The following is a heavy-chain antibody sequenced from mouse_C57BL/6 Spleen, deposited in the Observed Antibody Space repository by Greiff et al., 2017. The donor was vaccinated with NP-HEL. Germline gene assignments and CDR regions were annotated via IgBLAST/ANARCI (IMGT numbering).Heavy chain of an antibody. CDR2: INPYNGDT. D-gene: IGHD3-2*02. CDR3: ARRAAQATFYAMDY. J-gene: IGHJ4*01. Sequence: EVKLQESGPELVKPGDSVKISCKASGYSFTGYFMNWVMQSHGKSLEWIGRINPYNGDTFYNQKFKGKATLTVDKSSSTAHMELRSLTSEDSAVYYCARRAAQATFYAMDYWGQGTSVTVSS. V-gene: IGHV1-20*01. CDR1: GYSFTGYF.